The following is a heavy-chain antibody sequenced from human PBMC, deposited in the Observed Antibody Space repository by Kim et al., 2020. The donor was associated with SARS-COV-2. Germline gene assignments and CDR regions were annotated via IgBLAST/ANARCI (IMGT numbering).Heavy chain of an antibody. J-gene: IGHJ6*02. CDR2: INPSGGST. CDR3: ARDSDTINYYYYYGMDV. D-gene: IGHD5-12*01. CDR1: GYTFTSYY. Sequence: ASVKVSCKASGYTFTSYYMHWVRQAPGQGLEWMGIINPSGGSTSYAQKFQGRVTMTRDTSTSTVYMELSSLRSEDTAVYYCARDSDTINYYYYYGMDVWGQGTTVTVSS. V-gene: IGHV1-46*01.